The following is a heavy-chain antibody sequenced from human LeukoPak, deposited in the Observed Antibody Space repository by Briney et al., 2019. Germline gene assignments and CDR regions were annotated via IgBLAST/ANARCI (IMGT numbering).Heavy chain of an antibody. CDR3: ARVLQNYYHMDV. J-gene: IGHJ6*03. D-gene: IGHD3-3*01. V-gene: IGHV4-59*11. CDR1: GVSINSHY. Sequence: SSETLSLTCTVSGVSINSHYWSWIRQPPGKGLEWIGFIYDSGSANYKSSLKSRVTMTVDTSKNQFSLKLNSVSAADTAVYYCARVLQNYYHMDVWGEGTTVTVSS. CDR2: IYDSGSA.